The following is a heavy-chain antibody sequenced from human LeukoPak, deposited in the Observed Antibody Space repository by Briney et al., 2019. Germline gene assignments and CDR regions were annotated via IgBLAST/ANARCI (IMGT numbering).Heavy chain of an antibody. CDR1: GFTFSSYA. J-gene: IGHJ4*02. CDR2: ISGSGGNT. Sequence: GGSLRLSCAASGFTFSSYAMSWVRQAPGKGLEWVSSISGSGGNTYYADSVKGRFTISRDNSKNTLYLQMNSLRAEDTAVYYCAKDSAMGVAARFDYWGQGTLVTVSS. CDR3: AKDSAMGVAARFDY. V-gene: IGHV3-23*01. D-gene: IGHD2-15*01.